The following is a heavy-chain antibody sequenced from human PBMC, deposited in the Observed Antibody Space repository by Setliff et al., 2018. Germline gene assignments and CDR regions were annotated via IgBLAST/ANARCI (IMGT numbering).Heavy chain of an antibody. CDR3: ARGSQYSSGSGSWGLDP. CDR2: ISGLNGKV. J-gene: IGHJ5*02. Sequence: ASGKVSCKASGYIFSRYGITRVRQAPGQGLEWMGWISGLNGKVDYAPKVLGRFTVTADTSTSTSYMVMRNLTSDNSAVYFCARGSQYSSGSGSWGLDPWGQGTLVTSPQ. CDR1: GYIFSRYG. V-gene: IGHV1-18*01. D-gene: IGHD3-10*01.